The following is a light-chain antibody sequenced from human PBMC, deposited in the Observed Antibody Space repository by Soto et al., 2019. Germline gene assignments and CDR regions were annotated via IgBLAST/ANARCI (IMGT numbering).Light chain of an antibody. CDR3: SSFAGNKNLV. J-gene: IGLJ2*01. CDR2: EVS. Sequence: QSALTHPPSASGSPGQSVTISCTGTSSDVGGYNYVSWYQQHPGKAPKLMISEVSKRPSGVPDRFSGSKSGNTASLTVSGLQAEDEADYYCSSFAGNKNLVFGGGTKLTVL. V-gene: IGLV2-8*01. CDR1: SSDVGGYNY.